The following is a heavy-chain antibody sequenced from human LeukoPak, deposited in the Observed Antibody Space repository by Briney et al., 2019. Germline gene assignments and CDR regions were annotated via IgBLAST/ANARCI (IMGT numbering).Heavy chain of an antibody. CDR3: ARGYAVEVWLRYQIDY. J-gene: IGHJ4*02. CDR2: IWYDGSNK. V-gene: IGHV3-33*01. Sequence: GGSLRLSCAASGFTFSSYGMHWVRQAPGKGLEGVAVIWYDGSNKYYADSVKGRFTISRDNSKNTLYLQMNSLRAEDTAVYYGARGYAVEVWLRYQIDYWGQGTLVTVS. D-gene: IGHD5-12*01. CDR1: GFTFSSYG.